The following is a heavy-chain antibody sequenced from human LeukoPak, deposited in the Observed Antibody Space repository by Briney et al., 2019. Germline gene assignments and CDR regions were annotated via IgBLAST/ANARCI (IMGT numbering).Heavy chain of an antibody. CDR2: ISSSGITI. Sequence: GGSLRLSCAASGLTFSDTWMHWVRQAPGKGLLWVSRISSSGITIDYADSVKGRFTISRDNAKNTLYLQMNGLRVEDAAVYYCATSPSGSDSYWGQGTLVTVSS. J-gene: IGHJ4*02. CDR1: GLTFSDTW. V-gene: IGHV3-74*01. D-gene: IGHD1-26*01. CDR3: ATSPSGSDSY.